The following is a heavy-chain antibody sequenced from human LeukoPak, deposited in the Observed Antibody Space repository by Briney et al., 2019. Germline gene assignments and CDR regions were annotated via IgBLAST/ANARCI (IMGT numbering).Heavy chain of an antibody. V-gene: IGHV3-21*01. D-gene: IGHD3-22*01. CDR2: ISSSSSYI. J-gene: IGHJ4*02. CDR3: ATYYYDSSGYSTSRFDY. CDR1: GFTFSSYS. Sequence: GGSLRLSCAASGFTFSSYSMNWVRQAPGKGLEWVSSISSSSSYIYYADSVKGRFTISRDNAKNSLYLQMNSLRAEDTAVYYCATYYYDSSGYSTSRFDYWGQGTLVTVSS.